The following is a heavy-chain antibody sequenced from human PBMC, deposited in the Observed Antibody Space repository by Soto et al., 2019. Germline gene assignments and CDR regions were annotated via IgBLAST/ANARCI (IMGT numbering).Heavy chain of an antibody. Sequence: SETLSLTCAVSGVSISSSNWWSWVRQPPGKGLEWIGEIYHSGTTNYNPSLKSRVTISVDTSKNQFSLKLSSVTAADTAVYYCVKYGDGYIMSGMDVWGQGTTVTVSS. J-gene: IGHJ6*02. CDR2: IYHSGTT. D-gene: IGHD5-12*01. V-gene: IGHV4-4*02. CDR3: VKYGDGYIMSGMDV. CDR1: GVSISSSNW.